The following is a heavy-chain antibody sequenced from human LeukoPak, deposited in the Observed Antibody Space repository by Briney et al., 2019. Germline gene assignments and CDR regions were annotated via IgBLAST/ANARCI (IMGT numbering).Heavy chain of an antibody. Sequence: GRSLRLSCAASGFTFSSYGMHWVRQAPGKGLEWVAVISYDGSNKYYADSVRGRFTISRDNSKNTLYLQMNSLRAEDTAVYYCAKDSAYDSSGCLDYWGQGTLVTVSS. V-gene: IGHV3-30*18. CDR1: GFTFSSYG. CDR2: ISYDGSNK. CDR3: AKDSAYDSSGCLDY. D-gene: IGHD3-22*01. J-gene: IGHJ4*02.